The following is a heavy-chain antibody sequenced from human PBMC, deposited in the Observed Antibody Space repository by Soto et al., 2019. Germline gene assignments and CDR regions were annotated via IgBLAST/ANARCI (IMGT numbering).Heavy chain of an antibody. D-gene: IGHD3-16*01. CDR2: IIPIFSSR. Sequence: QVQLVQSGAEVKKPGSSVKVSCKTSRDTFNKYAFNWVRQAPGQGLEWMGWIIPIFSSRNYAEKFQGRVTITADDSTSTAYMELRSLRFEDTAVYYCARGETYLGVWGHGTTVIVSS. CDR1: RDTFNKYA. J-gene: IGHJ6*02. CDR3: ARGETYLGV. V-gene: IGHV1-69*01.